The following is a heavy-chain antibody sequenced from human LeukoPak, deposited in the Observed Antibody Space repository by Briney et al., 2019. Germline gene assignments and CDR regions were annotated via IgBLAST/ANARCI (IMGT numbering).Heavy chain of an antibody. CDR2: IKSKTDGGTA. D-gene: IGHD3-22*01. V-gene: IGHV3-15*01. CDR1: VFTFSIAW. CDR3: AFYYDSGGYYFFEY. Sequence: TGGSLRLSCAASVFTFSIAWMSWVRQAPGKGLEWIGRIKSKTDGGTADYIAPVKGRFTILRDDSKNTLYLQMNSLKTEDTAMYYCAFYYDSGGYYFFEYWGQGTLVTVSS. J-gene: IGHJ4*02.